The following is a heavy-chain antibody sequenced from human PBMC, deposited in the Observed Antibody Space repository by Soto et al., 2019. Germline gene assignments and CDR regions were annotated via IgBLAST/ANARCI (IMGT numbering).Heavy chain of an antibody. V-gene: IGHV1-69*01. J-gene: IGHJ6*02. CDR1: GGTFSSYA. Sequence: QVQLVQSGAEVKKPGSSVKVSCKASGGTFSSYAISWVRQAPGQGLEWMGGIIPIFGTANYAQKLQGRVTMTADESTSTAYMELSSLRSEDTAVYYCARDKVGYYDSSGYYRVSVPPDYYYGMDVWGQGTTVTVSS. CDR3: ARDKVGYYDSSGYYRVSVPPDYYYGMDV. D-gene: IGHD3-22*01. CDR2: IIPIFGTA.